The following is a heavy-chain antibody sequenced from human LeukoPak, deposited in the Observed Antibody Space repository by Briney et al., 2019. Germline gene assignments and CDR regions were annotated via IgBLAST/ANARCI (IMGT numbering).Heavy chain of an antibody. D-gene: IGHD3-10*01. CDR2: IKQDGSEK. V-gene: IGHV3-7*01. CDR1: GFTFSSYW. CDR3: ARDSGSGSYYSKYYFDY. Sequence: GGSLRLSCAASGFTFSSYWMSWVRQAPGKGLEWVANIKQDGSEKYYVDSVKGRFTISRDNAKNSLYLQMNSLRAEDTAVYYCARDSGSGSYYSKYYFDYWGQGALVTVSS. J-gene: IGHJ4*02.